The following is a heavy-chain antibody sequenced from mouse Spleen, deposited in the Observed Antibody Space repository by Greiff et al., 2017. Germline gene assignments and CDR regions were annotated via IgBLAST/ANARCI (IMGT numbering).Heavy chain of an antibody. CDR1: GFNIKDYY. V-gene: IGHV14-1*01. J-gene: IGHJ4*01. CDR2: IDPEDGDT. D-gene: IGHD2-3*01. Sequence: DVKLQESGAELVRPGASVKLSCTASGFNIKDYYMHWVKQRPEQGLEWIGRIDPEDGDTEYAPKFQGKATMTADTSSNTAYLQLSSLTSEDTAVYYCTTPMVTTDYYAMDYWGQGTSVTVSS. CDR3: TTPMVTTDYYAMDY.